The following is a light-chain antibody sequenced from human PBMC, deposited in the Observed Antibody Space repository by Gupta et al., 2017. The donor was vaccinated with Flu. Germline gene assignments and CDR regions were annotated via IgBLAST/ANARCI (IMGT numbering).Light chain of an antibody. V-gene: IGKV4-1*01. J-gene: IGKJ1*01. Sequence: KASMSGLASQYQKNYLAWYQQKAGQPPKLLIYWASTRECGVPDRFSGSGSGTDFSLTISSLQAEDVAVYYCQQYHSYAWTFGQGTRVEIK. CDR3: QQYHSYAWT. CDR1: MSGLASQYQKNY. CDR2: WAS.